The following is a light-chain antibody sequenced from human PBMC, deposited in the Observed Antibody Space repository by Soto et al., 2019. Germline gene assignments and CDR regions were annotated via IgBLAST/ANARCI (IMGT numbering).Light chain of an antibody. CDR2: QAS. CDR1: QSTSSY. V-gene: IGKV1-5*03. Sequence: IQMTQSPSTLSASVGDRVTITCRASQSTSSYLSWYQQKPGKAPKLLIYQASSLENGVPSRFSGSGSGTEFSLTISSLQPDDFATYYCQQYSRHSTFGQGTKVDIK. CDR3: QQYSRHST. J-gene: IGKJ1*01.